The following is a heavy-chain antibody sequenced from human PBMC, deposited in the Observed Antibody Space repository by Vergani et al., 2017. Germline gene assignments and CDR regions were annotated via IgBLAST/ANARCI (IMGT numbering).Heavy chain of an antibody. J-gene: IGHJ5*02. CDR1: GGSMSGYY. CDR3: GRVADGYGGGSRRLDL. V-gene: IGHV4-59*01. D-gene: IGHD3-10*01. Sequence: QVRLQESGPGLVKPSETLSLTCSVSGGSMSGYYWSWIRQPPGKELEWIGYMYQSGSTNYNPSLETRVTIAGDTSKNQFSLKLTSVTAADTAVYYCGRVADGYGGGSRRLDLWGQGILVTVSS. CDR2: MYQSGST.